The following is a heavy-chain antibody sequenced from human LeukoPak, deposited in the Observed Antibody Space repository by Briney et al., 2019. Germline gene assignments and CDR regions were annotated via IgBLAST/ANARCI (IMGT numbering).Heavy chain of an antibody. V-gene: IGHV1-69*04. J-gene: IGHJ4*02. CDR3: ASGYDYVWGSYRSGYFDY. CDR1: GGTFSSCA. Sequence: ASVKVSCKASGGTFSSCAISWVRQAPGQGLEWMGRIIPILGIANYAQKFQGRVTITADKSTSTAYMELSSLRSEDTAVYYCASGYDYVWGSYRSGYFDYWGQGTLVTVSS. D-gene: IGHD3-16*02. CDR2: IIPILGIA.